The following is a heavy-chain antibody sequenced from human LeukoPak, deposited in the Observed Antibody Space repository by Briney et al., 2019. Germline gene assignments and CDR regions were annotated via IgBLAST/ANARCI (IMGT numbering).Heavy chain of an antibody. CDR2: IIPIFGTA. CDR1: GGTFSSYA. V-gene: IGHV1-69*13. D-gene: IGHD2-15*01. CDR3: ARSPRYLADY. Sequence: GASVKVSCKASGGTFSSYAISWVRQAPGQGLESMGRIIPIFGTANYAQKFQGRVTITADESTSTAYMELSSLRSEDTAVYYCARSPRYLADYWGQGTLVTVSS. J-gene: IGHJ4*02.